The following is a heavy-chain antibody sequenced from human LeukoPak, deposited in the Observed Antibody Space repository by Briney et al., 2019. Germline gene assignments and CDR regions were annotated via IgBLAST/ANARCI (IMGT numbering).Heavy chain of an antibody. Sequence: GGSLRLSCAASGFTFSSYWMSWVRQAPGKGLEWVAHIKQDGSEKYYVDSVKGRFTISRDNAKNSLYLQMNSLRAEDTAVYYCARDAGYCSSTSCPYFDYWGQGTLVTVSS. V-gene: IGHV3-7*01. CDR2: IKQDGSEK. CDR1: GFTFSSYW. CDR3: ARDAGYCSSTSCPYFDY. J-gene: IGHJ4*02. D-gene: IGHD2-2*01.